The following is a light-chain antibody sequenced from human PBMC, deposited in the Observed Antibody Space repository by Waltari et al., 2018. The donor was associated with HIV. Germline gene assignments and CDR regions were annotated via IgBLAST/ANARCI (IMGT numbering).Light chain of an antibody. J-gene: IGKJ2*03. CDR1: PRVSTY. V-gene: IGKV3-15*01. CDR3: QQLIFWPFS. CDR2: DAS. Sequence: EIVMTQSPATLSVSLGERATLSCRASPRVSTYLAWYQQRPGQDPRLLIYDASTRATGIPARFSGSGCGTEFTLTISSLQSEDFAVYYCQQLIFWPFSFGQGTKLEIK.